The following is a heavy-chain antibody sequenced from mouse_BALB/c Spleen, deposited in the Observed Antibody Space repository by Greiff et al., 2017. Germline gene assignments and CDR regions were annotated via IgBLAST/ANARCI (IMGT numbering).Heavy chain of an antibody. D-gene: IGHD2-1*01. CDR2: IDPENGNT. Sequence: VQLQQSGAELVRPGALVKLSCKASGFNIKDYYMHWVKQRPEQGLEWIGWIDPENGNTIYDPKFQGKASITADTSSNTAYLQLSRLTSEDTAVYYCARYGNYGAYWGQGTLVTVSA. J-gene: IGHJ3*01. V-gene: IGHV14-1*02. CDR1: GFNIKDYY. CDR3: ARYGNYGAY.